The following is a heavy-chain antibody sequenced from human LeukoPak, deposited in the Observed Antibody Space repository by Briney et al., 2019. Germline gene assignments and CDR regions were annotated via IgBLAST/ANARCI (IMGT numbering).Heavy chain of an antibody. Sequence: VASVKVSCKPSGFSFTDYYIHWVRQAPGQGLEWMGWMNPKSGGTKYAQKFQDWVTMTRDLSVNTAYLELSGPKSDDTAVYYCARETNDDFWSGYSAFDIWGRGTVVIVSP. J-gene: IGHJ3*02. CDR2: MNPKSGGT. D-gene: IGHD3-3*01. CDR3: ARETNDDFWSGYSAFDI. CDR1: GFSFTDYY. V-gene: IGHV1-2*04.